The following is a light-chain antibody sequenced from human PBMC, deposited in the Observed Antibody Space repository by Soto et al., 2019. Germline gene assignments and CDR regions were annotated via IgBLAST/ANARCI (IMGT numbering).Light chain of an antibody. J-gene: IGKJ2*01. CDR3: MQGTHWHPYT. Sequence: DVVMTQSPLSLPVTLGQPASISCRSSRSLVYSDGNTYLNWFQQRPGQSPRRLIYKVSNRDSGVPDRVSGSGSGTDFTLKISRVEAEDVGVYYCMQGTHWHPYTFGKGTKLEIK. CDR2: KVS. V-gene: IGKV2-30*01. CDR1: RSLVYSDGNTY.